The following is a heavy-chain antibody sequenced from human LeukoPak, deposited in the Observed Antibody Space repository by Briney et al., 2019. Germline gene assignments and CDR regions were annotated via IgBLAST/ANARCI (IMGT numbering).Heavy chain of an antibody. J-gene: IGHJ4*02. V-gene: IGHV4-34*01. CDR1: GFTFSDYY. Sequence: LRLSCAASGFTFSDYYMSWIRQSPGKGLEWIGEISPRGTKYNPSLKSRVTISLDTTKNQFSLILSSVTAADAAVYFCASDSYSSIGYFWSQGTLVTVSS. CDR2: ISPRGT. D-gene: IGHD6-13*01. CDR3: ASDSYSSIGYF.